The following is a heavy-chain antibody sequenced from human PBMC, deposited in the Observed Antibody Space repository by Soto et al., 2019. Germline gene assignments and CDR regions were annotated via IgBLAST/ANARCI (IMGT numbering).Heavy chain of an antibody. Sequence: SGPTLVNPTQTLTLTCTFSGVSRSSSGGGVGWIRHPPGKSLEGLALIYCYDDKRYSPSLKSRLTITKYTPKNQVVLTMTNTDPLDTATSYRPHRHMVGPTKYHRFDPWRQGTLVTVS. CDR1: GVSRSSSGGG. CDR3: PHRHMVGPTKYHRFDP. D-gene: IGHD1-26*01. CDR2: IYCYDDK. J-gene: IGHJ5*02. V-gene: IGHV2-5*01.